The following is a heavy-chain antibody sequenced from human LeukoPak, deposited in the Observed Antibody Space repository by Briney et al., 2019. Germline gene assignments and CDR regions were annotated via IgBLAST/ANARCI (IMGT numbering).Heavy chain of an antibody. D-gene: IGHD3-22*01. Sequence: SETLSLTCTVSGGSISSSSYYWGWIRQPPGKGLEWIGSIYYSGSTYYNPSLKSRVTISVDRSKNQFSLKLSSVTAADTAVYYCARSGWLSPYNWFDPWGQGTLVTVSS. CDR2: IYYSGST. CDR1: GGSISSSSYY. V-gene: IGHV4-39*07. CDR3: ARSGWLSPYNWFDP. J-gene: IGHJ5*02.